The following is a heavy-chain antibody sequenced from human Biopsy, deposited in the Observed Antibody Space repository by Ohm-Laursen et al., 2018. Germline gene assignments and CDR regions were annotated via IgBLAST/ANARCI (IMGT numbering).Heavy chain of an antibody. CDR3: ARDPLNGHKHFDY. V-gene: IGHV1-2*02. CDR1: SYTFTDYN. J-gene: IGHJ4*02. CDR2: INCKTGAT. Sequence: ATVKISCKASSYTFTDYNIHWMRQAPGQGLEWLGYINCKTGATNYAQKFQGTVTMTRDTSISTAYLALGSLRSADTAIYYCARDPLNGHKHFDYWGQGTLVAVSS. D-gene: IGHD2-8*01.